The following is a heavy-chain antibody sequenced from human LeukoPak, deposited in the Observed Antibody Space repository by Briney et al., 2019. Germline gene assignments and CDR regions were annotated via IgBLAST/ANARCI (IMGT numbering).Heavy chain of an antibody. V-gene: IGHV4-39*07. J-gene: IGHJ5*02. CDR3: ARGYGSGSYYNYNWFDP. Sequence: SETLSLTCTVSGGSISSSSYYWGWIRQPPGKGLEWIGNIYYSGSTYYNPSLKSRVTISVDTSKDQFSLKLSSVTAADTAVYYCARGYGSGSYYNYNWFDPWGQGTLVTVSS. CDR1: GGSISSSSYY. D-gene: IGHD3-10*01. CDR2: IYYSGST.